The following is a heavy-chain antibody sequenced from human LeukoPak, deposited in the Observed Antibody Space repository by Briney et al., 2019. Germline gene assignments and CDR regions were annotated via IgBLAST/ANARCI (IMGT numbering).Heavy chain of an antibody. Sequence: GASVKVSCKASGYTFTGYYMHWVRQAPGQGLEWMGWINPNSGGTNYAQKFQGRVTMTRDTSISTAYMELSRLRSDDTAVYYCASRGRGYSGYDPIGQFDYWGQGALVTVSS. D-gene: IGHD5-12*01. V-gene: IGHV1-2*02. CDR3: ASRGRGYSGYDPIGQFDY. J-gene: IGHJ4*02. CDR1: GYTFTGYY. CDR2: INPNSGGT.